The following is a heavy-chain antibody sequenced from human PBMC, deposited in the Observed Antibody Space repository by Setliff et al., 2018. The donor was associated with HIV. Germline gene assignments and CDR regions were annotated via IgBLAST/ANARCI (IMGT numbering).Heavy chain of an antibody. Sequence: SETLSLTCTVSGGSISSYYWSWLRQPPGKGLEWIGYIYTSGSTNYNPSLKSRVTISVDTSKNQFSLKLSSVTAADTAVYYCAGCSGGSCPFDAFDIWGQGTMVTVSS. CDR1: GGSISSYY. CDR2: IYTSGST. J-gene: IGHJ3*02. CDR3: AGCSGGSCPFDAFDI. D-gene: IGHD2-15*01. V-gene: IGHV4-4*09.